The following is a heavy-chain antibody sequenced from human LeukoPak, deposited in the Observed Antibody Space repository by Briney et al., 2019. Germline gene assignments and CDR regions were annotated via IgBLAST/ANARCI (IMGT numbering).Heavy chain of an antibody. CDR1: GGSISSGSYY. D-gene: IGHD4-11*01. CDR3: ARALDDYSNYEPHRGYYYYMDV. CDR2: IYTSGST. V-gene: IGHV4-61*02. J-gene: IGHJ6*03. Sequence: PSQTLSLTCTVSGGSISSGSYYWSWIRQPAGKGLEWIGRIYTSGSTNYNPSPKSRVTISVDTSKNQFSLKLSSVTAADTAVYYCARALDDYSNYEPHRGYYYYMDVWGKGTTVTVSS.